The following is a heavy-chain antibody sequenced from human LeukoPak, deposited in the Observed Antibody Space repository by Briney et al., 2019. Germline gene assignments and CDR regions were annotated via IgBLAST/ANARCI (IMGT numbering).Heavy chain of an antibody. Sequence: SETVSLTCNVSGYSMRSYYWSWLRRPPGKGLEWIAYFSHSGTTNYNPSLKSRVIISVDTSNHQFSLTLRSVTAADTAVYYCARHLDYDSGGYFYPYFDDWGQGTLVTVSS. D-gene: IGHD3-22*01. CDR2: FSHSGTT. CDR3: ARHLDYDSGGYFYPYFDD. CDR1: GYSMRSYY. V-gene: IGHV4-59*08. J-gene: IGHJ4*02.